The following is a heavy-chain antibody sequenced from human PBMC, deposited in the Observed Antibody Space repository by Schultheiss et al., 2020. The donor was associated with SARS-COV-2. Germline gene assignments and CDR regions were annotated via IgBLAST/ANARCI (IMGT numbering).Heavy chain of an antibody. D-gene: IGHD2-2*01. CDR3: ARATLYCSSTSCYLDAFDI. CDR1: GFTVSSNY. V-gene: IGHV3-7*03. J-gene: IGHJ3*02. CDR2: IKQDGSEK. Sequence: GGSLRLSCAASGFTVSSNYMSWVRQAPGKGLEWVANIKQDGSEKYYVDSVKGRFTISRDNAKNSLYLQMNSLRAEDTAVYYCARATLYCSSTSCYLDAFDIWGQGTMVIVSS.